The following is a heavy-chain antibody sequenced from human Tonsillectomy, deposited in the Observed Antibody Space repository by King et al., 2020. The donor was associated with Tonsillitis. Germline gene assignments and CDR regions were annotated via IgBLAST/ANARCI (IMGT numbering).Heavy chain of an antibody. J-gene: IGHJ4*02. CDR3: PVYYYDSSGYFNFDC. Sequence: LQLQESGPGLVKPSENLSLTCTVSGGSISSRNYYWGWIRQPPGKGLEWIASISYSGSTYYNPSLKSRVTISVDTSKTQFSLNLRSVTAADTAVYYCPVYYYDSSGYFNFDCWGQGTLVTVSS. D-gene: IGHD3-22*01. CDR2: ISYSGST. V-gene: IGHV4-39*01. CDR1: GGSISSRNYY.